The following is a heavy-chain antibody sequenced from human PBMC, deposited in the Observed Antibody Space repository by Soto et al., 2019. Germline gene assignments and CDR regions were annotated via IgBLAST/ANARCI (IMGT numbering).Heavy chain of an antibody. V-gene: IGHV4-30-4*01. CDR3: ARSIAARQAPIYCYYGMDV. CDR2: IYYSGST. J-gene: IGHJ6*02. CDR1: GGSISSGDYY. D-gene: IGHD6-6*01. Sequence: QVQLQESGPGLVKPSQTLSLTCTVSGGSISSGDYYRSWIRQPPGKGLEWIGYIYYSGSTYYNPSLKSLVTVSVDTSKNQFSLKLGSVTAADTAVYYCARSIAARQAPIYCYYGMDVWGQGATGTVSS.